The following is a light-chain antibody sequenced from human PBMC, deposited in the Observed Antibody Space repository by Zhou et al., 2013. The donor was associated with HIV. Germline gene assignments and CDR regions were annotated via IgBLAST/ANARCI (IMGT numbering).Light chain of an antibody. CDR3: QKYNRAPQA. CDR2: AAS. Sequence: DIQMTQSPSSLSASVGDRVTITCRASQSISSYLNWYQQKPGKAPKVLIYAASSLQSGVPSRFSGGGSGTDFTLTISSLQPEDVATYYCQKYNRAPQAFGQGTKVEIK. CDR1: QSISSY. J-gene: IGKJ1*01. V-gene: IGKV1-39*01.